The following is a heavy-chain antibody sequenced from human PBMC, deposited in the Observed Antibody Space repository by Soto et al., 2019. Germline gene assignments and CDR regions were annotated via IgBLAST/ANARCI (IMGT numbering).Heavy chain of an antibody. CDR3: ARNGSSLVGDY. D-gene: IGHD2-8*01. J-gene: IGHJ4*02. V-gene: IGHV3-9*01. CDR1: GFTFDNYA. CDR2: ISWNSDSI. Sequence: EVQLVESGGGLVQPGRSLRLSCAASGFTFDNYAMHWVRQVPGKGLEWVSGISWNSDSIGYADSVKGRFTISRDNARNSLYLQMNSLRAEDTALYYCARNGSSLVGDYWGQGTLVTGSS.